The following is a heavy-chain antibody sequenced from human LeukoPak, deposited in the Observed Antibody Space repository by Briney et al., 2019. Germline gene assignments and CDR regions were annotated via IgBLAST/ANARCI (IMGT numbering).Heavy chain of an antibody. CDR1: GGSISSGGYY. D-gene: IGHD6-6*01. Sequence: SQTLSLTCTVSGGSISSGGYYWSWIRQHPGKGLEWIGDIYSSGSTYYNPSLKSRVTISVDTSKNQFSLKLSSVTAADTAVYYCARGGSSYYYYYYMDVWGKGTTVTVSS. CDR2: IYSSGST. J-gene: IGHJ6*03. V-gene: IGHV4-31*03. CDR3: ARGGSSYYYYYYMDV.